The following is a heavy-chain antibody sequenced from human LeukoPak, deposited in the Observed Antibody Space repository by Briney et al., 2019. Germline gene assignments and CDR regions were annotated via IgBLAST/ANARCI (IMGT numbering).Heavy chain of an antibody. Sequence: GGSLRLSCAASGFTFSSYGMSWVRQAPGKGLEWVSALSGSGGTTYYADSVKGRFTISRDNSKNTLYLQMNSLRAEDAAVYYCARAGAAAGTIRGFDYWGQGTLVTVSS. J-gene: IGHJ4*02. D-gene: IGHD6-13*01. V-gene: IGHV3-23*01. CDR2: LSGSGGTT. CDR3: ARAGAAAGTIRGFDY. CDR1: GFTFSSYG.